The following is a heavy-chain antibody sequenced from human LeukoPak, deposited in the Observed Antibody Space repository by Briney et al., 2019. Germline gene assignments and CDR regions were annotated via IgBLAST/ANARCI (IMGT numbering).Heavy chain of an antibody. V-gene: IGHV3-23*01. CDR1: GFTFSIYA. D-gene: IGHD3-22*01. CDR3: AKDRPNYYDSSGHYYRRNGDY. Sequence: PGGSLRLSCAASGFTFSIYAMSCVRQAPGKGLEWVSSITSSGTGTFYADSVKGRLTISRDNSENTLYLQMNSLRVEDTAVYYCAKDRPNYYDSSGHYYRRNGDYWGQGTLVTVSS. J-gene: IGHJ4*02. CDR2: ITSSGTGT.